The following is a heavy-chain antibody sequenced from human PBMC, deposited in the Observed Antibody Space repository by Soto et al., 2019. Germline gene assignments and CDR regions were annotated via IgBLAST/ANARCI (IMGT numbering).Heavy chain of an antibody. J-gene: IGHJ6*02. D-gene: IGHD3-3*01. Sequence: SETLSLTCAVYGGSFSGYYWSWIRQPPGKGLEWIGEINHSGSTNYNPSLKSRVTISVDTSKNQFSLKLSSVTAADTAVYYCARAGVVTFWSGYKIYYYYGMDVWGQGTTVTVSS. V-gene: IGHV4-34*01. CDR3: ARAGVVTFWSGYKIYYYYGMDV. CDR1: GGSFSGYY. CDR2: INHSGST.